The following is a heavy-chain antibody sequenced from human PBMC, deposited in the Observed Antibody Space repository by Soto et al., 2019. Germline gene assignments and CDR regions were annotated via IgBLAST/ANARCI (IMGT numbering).Heavy chain of an antibody. CDR1: SVSITSSNW. V-gene: IGHV4-4*02. J-gene: IGHJ4*02. CDR2: TSHSGTV. D-gene: IGHD3-16*01. CDR3: ARDYDGFDY. Sequence: SETLSLTCDVSSVSITSSNWWTWVRQPPGKGLEWLGKTSHSGTVNYNATLRSRVTISVDKPKNQLSLKLMSVTAADTAVYYCARDYDGFDYWGPGILVTVSS.